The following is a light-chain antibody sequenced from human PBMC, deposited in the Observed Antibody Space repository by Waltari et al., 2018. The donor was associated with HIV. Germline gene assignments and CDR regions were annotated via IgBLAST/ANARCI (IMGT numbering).Light chain of an antibody. Sequence: SYELTQPPSVSVSPGQTARITCSGDALPKKYPYWYQQKSGQAPVLVIYEDSKRHSGIPERFSGSSSGTMATLTISGAQVEDEADYYCYSTDSSDWVFGGGTKLTVL. CDR1: ALPKKY. J-gene: IGLJ3*02. V-gene: IGLV3-10*01. CDR3: YSTDSSDWV. CDR2: EDS.